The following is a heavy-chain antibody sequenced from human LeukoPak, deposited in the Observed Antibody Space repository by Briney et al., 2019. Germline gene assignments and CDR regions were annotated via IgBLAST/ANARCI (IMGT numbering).Heavy chain of an antibody. V-gene: IGHV4-30-2*05. J-gene: IGHJ3*02. D-gene: IGHD3-22*01. CDR2: IYHSGST. CDR1: GGSISSGGYS. CDR3: ARFSSGYSRDAFDI. Sequence: SQTLSLTCAVSGGSISSGGYSWSWIRQPPGKGLEWIGYIYHSGSTYYNPPLKSRVTISVDTSKNQFSLKLSSVTAADTAVYYCARFSSGYSRDAFDIWGQGTMVTVSS.